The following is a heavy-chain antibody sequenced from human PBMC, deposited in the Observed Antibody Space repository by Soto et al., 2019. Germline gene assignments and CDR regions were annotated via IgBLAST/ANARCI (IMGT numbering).Heavy chain of an antibody. Sequence: GGSLRLSCAASGFTFSNYAMSWVRQAPGKGLEWVSAITNSGGNTYYADSVKGRFTISRDNSKNTLYLQMNSLRAEDTAVYYCAKEWLAQGFDYWGQGTLVTVSS. CDR1: GFTFSNYA. CDR2: ITNSGGNT. D-gene: IGHD3-22*01. V-gene: IGHV3-23*01. CDR3: AKEWLAQGFDY. J-gene: IGHJ4*02.